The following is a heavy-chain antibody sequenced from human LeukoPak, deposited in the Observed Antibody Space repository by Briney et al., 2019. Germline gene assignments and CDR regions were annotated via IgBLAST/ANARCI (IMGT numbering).Heavy chain of an antibody. D-gene: IGHD3-10*01. J-gene: IGHJ4*02. CDR2: ISYDGSNK. V-gene: IGHV3-30*03. CDR1: GFTFSSYS. CDR3: ARDNRITMVRGVIGY. Sequence: PGGSLRLSCAASGFTFSSYSMNWVRQAPGKGLEWVAVISYDGSNKYYADSVKGRFTISRDNSKNTLYLQMNSLRAEDTAVYYRARDNRITMVRGVIGYWGQGTLVTVSS.